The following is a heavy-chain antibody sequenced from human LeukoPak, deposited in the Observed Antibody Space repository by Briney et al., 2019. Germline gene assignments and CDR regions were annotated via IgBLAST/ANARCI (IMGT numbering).Heavy chain of an antibody. CDR1: GDSITSGTYY. V-gene: IGHV4-61*02. Sequence: PSETLSLTCTVSGDSITSGTYYWTWIRQPAGKGLEWIGRVYTNGQTNYKPSLKSRVSISLDTSKNHFSLRLSSVTAADTAVYYCARALGYSYGDDYWGQGTLVTVSS. J-gene: IGHJ4*02. CDR2: VYTNGQT. CDR3: ARALGYSYGDDY. D-gene: IGHD5-18*01.